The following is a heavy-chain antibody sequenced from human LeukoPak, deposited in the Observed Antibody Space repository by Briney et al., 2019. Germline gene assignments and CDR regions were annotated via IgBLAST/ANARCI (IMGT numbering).Heavy chain of an antibody. CDR2: INGNGGSR. Sequence: PSETLSLTCTVSGYSISSGYYWGWIRQPPGKGLEWVSGINGNGGSRGYADSVKGRFTISRDNANNSLYLQMNSLRAEDTALYYCARGSSFHNYWGQGTLVTVSS. J-gene: IGHJ4*02. V-gene: IGHV3-20*04. D-gene: IGHD6-6*01. CDR1: GYSISSGYY. CDR3: ARGSSFHNY.